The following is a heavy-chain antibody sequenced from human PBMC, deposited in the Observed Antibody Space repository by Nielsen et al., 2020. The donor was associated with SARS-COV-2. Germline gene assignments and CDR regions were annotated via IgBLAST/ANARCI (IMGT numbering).Heavy chain of an antibody. CDR1: GFIFSDYN. V-gene: IGHV3-21*01. D-gene: IGHD3-16*01. CDR2: ISSRSDYI. J-gene: IGHJ5*02. Sequence: GESLKISCAASGFIFSDYNMNWVRQAPGKGLEWVSFISSRSDYIYYADSMKGRFTISRDNSKNTLYLQMNSLRAEDTAVYYCARDGGNWFDPWGQGTLVTVSS. CDR3: ARDGGNWFDP.